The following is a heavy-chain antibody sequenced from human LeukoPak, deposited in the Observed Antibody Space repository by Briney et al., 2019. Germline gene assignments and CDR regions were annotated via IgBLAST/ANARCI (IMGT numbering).Heavy chain of an antibody. CDR3: ARGGSDTAMAHDY. V-gene: IGHV3-74*01. CDR1: GFTFSNHW. CDR2: INRDGSRT. J-gene: IGHJ4*02. D-gene: IGHD5-18*01. Sequence: GGSLRLSCAASGFTFSNHWMHWVRQAPGKGLMWVSRINRDGSRTDYADSVKGRFTISRDDAKNTLYLQVNSLRAEDTAVYFCARGGSDTAMAHDYWGLGTLVTVSS.